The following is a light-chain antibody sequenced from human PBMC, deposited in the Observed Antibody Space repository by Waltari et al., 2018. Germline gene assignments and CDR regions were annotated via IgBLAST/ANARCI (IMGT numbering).Light chain of an antibody. Sequence: SYELTQPPSVSVSPGQTARITCSGDALSDHYAYWYQWKPGQAPVVLIYKESERPSGTTVTLIISGVQAEDEADYYCQSADSSDTVFGGGTKLTVL. CDR2: KES. CDR1: ALSDHY. J-gene: IGLJ2*01. V-gene: IGLV3-25*03. CDR3: QSADSSDTV.